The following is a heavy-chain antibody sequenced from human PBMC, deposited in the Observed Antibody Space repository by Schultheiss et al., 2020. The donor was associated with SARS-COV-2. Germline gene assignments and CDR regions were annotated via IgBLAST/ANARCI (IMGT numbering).Heavy chain of an antibody. D-gene: IGHD6-19*01. J-gene: IGHJ6*02. CDR1: GFTFSSYW. V-gene: IGHV3-74*01. Sequence: GGFLRLSCAASGFTFSSYWMHWVRQAPGKGLVWVSRINSDGSSTSYADSVKGRFTISRDNAKNTLYLQMNSLRAEDTAVYYCAKTKRQWLPQRAYYYYYGMDVWGQGTTVTVSS. CDR2: INSDGSST. CDR3: AKTKRQWLPQRAYYYYYGMDV.